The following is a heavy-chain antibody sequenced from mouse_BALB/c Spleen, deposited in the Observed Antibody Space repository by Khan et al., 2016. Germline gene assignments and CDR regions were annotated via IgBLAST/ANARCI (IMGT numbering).Heavy chain of an antibody. CDR2: ISCYNGAT. J-gene: IGHJ2*01. V-gene: IGHV1S34*01. CDR3: ARPHFGFDEGYYFDY. Sequence: LVKTGASVKISCKASGYPFTGYYMHWVRQSHGKSLEWIGYISCYNGATRYNQKFKDKATLTVDTSSSTVYMQFNSLTSEDSAVYYCARPHFGFDEGYYFDYWGQGTTLTVSS. CDR1: GYPFTGYY. D-gene: IGHD2-2*01.